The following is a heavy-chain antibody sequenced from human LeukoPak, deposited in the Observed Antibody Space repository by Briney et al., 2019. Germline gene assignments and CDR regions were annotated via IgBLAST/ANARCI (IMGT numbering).Heavy chain of an antibody. V-gene: IGHV7-4-1*02. CDR1: GYTFTSYY. CDR3: ATIAVAGLYYYYGMDV. Sequence: ASVKVSCKASGYTFTSYYMHWVRLAPGQGLEWMEWINTNTGNPTYAQGFTGRFVFSLDTSVSTAYLQISSLKAEDTAVYYCATIAVAGLYYYYGMDVWGQGTTVTVSS. CDR2: INTNTGNP. J-gene: IGHJ6*02. D-gene: IGHD6-19*01.